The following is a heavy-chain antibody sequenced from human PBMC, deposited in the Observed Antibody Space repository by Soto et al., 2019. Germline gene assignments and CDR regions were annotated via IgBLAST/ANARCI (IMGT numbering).Heavy chain of an antibody. CDR2: IKQDGSEK. CDR1: GFTFSSYW. J-gene: IGHJ6*02. Sequence: EVQLVESGGGLVQPGGSLRLSCAASGFTFSSYWMSWVRQAPGKGLEWVANIKQDGSEKYYVDSVKGRFTISRDNAKNSLYLQMNSLRAEDTAVYYCARDPASPRYYNPYYYYYGMDVWGQGTTVTVSS. CDR3: ARDPASPRYYNPYYYYYGMDV. D-gene: IGHD3-10*01. V-gene: IGHV3-7*05.